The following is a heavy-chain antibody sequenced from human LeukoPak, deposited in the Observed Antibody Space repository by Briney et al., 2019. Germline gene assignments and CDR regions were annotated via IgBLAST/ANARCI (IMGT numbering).Heavy chain of an antibody. CDR1: GFTFSSYA. D-gene: IGHD6-6*01. J-gene: IGHJ4*02. Sequence: GGSLRLSCAASGFTFSSYAMSWVRQAPGKGLEWVSAISGSGGSTYYADSVKGRFTISRDNSKNTLYLQMNSLKTEDTAVYYCTTDRSIAPDYWGQGTLVTVSS. V-gene: IGHV3-23*01. CDR2: ISGSGGST. CDR3: TTDRSIAPDY.